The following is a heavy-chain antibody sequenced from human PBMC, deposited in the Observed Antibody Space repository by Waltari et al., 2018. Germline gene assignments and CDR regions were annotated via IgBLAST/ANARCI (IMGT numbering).Heavy chain of an antibody. CDR3: ARIPLEAARLEAVD. CDR1: GFTFRNSG. Sequence: QVELVESGGGVVQPGGSLRLSWAGSGFTFRNSGMRGVRQTRGKGLEWLAMSWYDGSKQYYADSVYGRFSVSRDNSINMLYLQMNSLRADDAGLYHCARIPLEAARLEAVDWGQGTQVSVSS. J-gene: IGHJ4*02. CDR2: SWYDGSKQ. V-gene: IGHV3-33*01. D-gene: IGHD6-6*01.